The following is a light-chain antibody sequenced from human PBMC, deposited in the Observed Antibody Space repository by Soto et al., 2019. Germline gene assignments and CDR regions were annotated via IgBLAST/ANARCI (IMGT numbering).Light chain of an antibody. Sequence: QSVLAQPASGSGSPEQSVTISCTGTSSDVGTYNLVSWYQQHPGKAPKLIIYEVTERPSGVSNRFSGSKFGNTASLTISGLLPEDEADYYCCSYGGSRDLSYVFATGTKVIVL. V-gene: IGLV2-23*02. CDR1: SSDVGTYNL. CDR2: EVT. CDR3: CSYGGSRDLSYV. J-gene: IGLJ1*01.